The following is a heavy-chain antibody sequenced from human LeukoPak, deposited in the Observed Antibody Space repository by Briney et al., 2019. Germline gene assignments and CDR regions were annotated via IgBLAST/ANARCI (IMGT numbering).Heavy chain of an antibody. J-gene: IGHJ4*02. V-gene: IGHV1-18*01. CDR1: GYTFTSDG. CDR3: ARDQGQLGGLPYEDY. CDR2: ISAYNGNT. D-gene: IGHD6-6*01. Sequence: GASVKVSCKASGYTFTSDGISWVRQAPGQGLEWMGWISAYNGNTNYAQKLQGRVTMTTDTSTSTAYMELRSLRSDDTAVYYCARDQGQLGGLPYEDYWGQGTLVTVSS.